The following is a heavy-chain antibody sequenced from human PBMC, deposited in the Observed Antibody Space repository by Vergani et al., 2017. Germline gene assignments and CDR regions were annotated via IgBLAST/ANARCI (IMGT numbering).Heavy chain of an antibody. CDR1: GFTFSSYA. J-gene: IGHJ6*03. Sequence: QVQLVESGGGVVQPGRSLRLSCAASGFTFSSYALHCVRQAPGEGLERVAVISYDGSNKYYADSVKGRFTISRDNSKNTLYLQMNSLRAEDTAVYYCARVQGDIVVVPAVRGYMDVWGKXP. CDR2: ISYDGSNK. D-gene: IGHD2-2*01. CDR3: ARVQGDIVVVPAVRGYMDV. V-gene: IGHV3-30-3*01.